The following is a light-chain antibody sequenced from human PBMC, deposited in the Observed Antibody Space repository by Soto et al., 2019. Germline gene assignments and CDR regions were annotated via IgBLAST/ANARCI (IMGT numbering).Light chain of an antibody. J-gene: IGKJ1*01. Sequence: EIVLTQTAGTLSLSPGERATLSCRASQSVSSSYLAWYQQKPGQAPRLLIYGASTRATGIPARFSGSGSGTEFTLTISSLQSEDFAVYSCQQYNNWPPWTFGQGTKVDIK. CDR1: QSVSSSY. V-gene: IGKV3-15*01. CDR2: GAS. CDR3: QQYNNWPPWT.